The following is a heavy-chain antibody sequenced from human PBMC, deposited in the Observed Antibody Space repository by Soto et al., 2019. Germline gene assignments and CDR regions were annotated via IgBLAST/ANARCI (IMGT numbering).Heavy chain of an antibody. Sequence: GASVKVSCKASGYTFTGYYMHWVRQAPGQGLEWMGWINPNSGGTNYAQKFRGWVTMTRDTSISTAYMELSRLRSDDTAVYYCARSFSSSSLDPWGQGTLVTVSS. CDR2: INPNSGGT. V-gene: IGHV1-2*04. J-gene: IGHJ5*02. CDR3: ARSFSSSSLDP. CDR1: GYTFTGYY. D-gene: IGHD6-6*01.